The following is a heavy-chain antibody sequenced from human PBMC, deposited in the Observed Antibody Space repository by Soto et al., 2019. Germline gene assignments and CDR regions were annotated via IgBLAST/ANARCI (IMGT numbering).Heavy chain of an antibody. CDR1: GYTFTSYA. J-gene: IGHJ4*02. CDR3: ARAWVVVTAPDY. D-gene: IGHD2-21*02. V-gene: IGHV1-3*05. Sequence: QVQLVQSGAEEKKPGASVKVSCKASGYTFTSYAMHWVRQAPGQRLEWMGWINAGNGNTKYSQKFPGRVTITRDTSASTAYMALSSLRSEATAVYYCARAWVVVTAPDYWGQGTLVTVSS. CDR2: INAGNGNT.